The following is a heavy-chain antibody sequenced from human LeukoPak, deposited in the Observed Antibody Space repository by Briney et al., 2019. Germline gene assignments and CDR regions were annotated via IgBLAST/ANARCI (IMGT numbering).Heavy chain of an antibody. CDR2: IYPGDSDT. D-gene: IGHD3-10*01. CDR1: GYSFTSYW. J-gene: IGHJ5*02. V-gene: IGHV5-51*01. Sequence: GESLQISCKGSGYSFTSYWIGWVRPMPGKGLEWMGIIYPGDSDTRYSPSFQGQVTISADKSISTAYLQWSSLKASDTAMYYCARQSMVRGVINWFDHWGQGTLVTVSS. CDR3: ARQSMVRGVINWFDH.